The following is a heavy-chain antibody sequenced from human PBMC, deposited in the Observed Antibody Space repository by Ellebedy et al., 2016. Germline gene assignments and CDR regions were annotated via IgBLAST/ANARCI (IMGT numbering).Heavy chain of an antibody. Sequence: GESLKISCAASGFTFSTYWMSWVRQAPGKGLEWVANINQDGSEKYYVDSVKGRFTISRDTAKNSLYLRMNSLRAEDTAVYYCARGKKAVAWNWGQGTLVTVSS. CDR1: GFTFSTYW. V-gene: IGHV3-7*01. CDR3: ARGKKAVAWN. CDR2: INQDGSEK. D-gene: IGHD6-19*01. J-gene: IGHJ4*02.